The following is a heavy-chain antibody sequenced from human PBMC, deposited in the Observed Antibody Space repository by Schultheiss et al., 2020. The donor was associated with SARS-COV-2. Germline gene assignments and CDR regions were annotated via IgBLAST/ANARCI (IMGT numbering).Heavy chain of an antibody. J-gene: IGHJ5*02. CDR1: GGSISSYY. Sequence: SETLSLTCTVSGGSISSYYWSWIRQPPGKGLEWIGYIYHSGNIKYSSSLKSRVTISVDTSKNQFSLKLSSVTAADTAVYYCAGGIGPSGDYSARWFDPWGQGTLVTVSS. CDR3: AGGIGPSGDYSARWFDP. V-gene: IGHV4-59*12. D-gene: IGHD4-11*01. CDR2: IYHSGNI.